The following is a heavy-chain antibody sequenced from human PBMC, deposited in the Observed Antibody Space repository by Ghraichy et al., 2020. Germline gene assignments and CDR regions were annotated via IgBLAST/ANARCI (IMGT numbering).Heavy chain of an antibody. CDR2: IRSDGSNK. Sequence: GESLNISCVMSGFIFTNFDMNWVRQAPGKGLEWVALIRSDGSNKYYADSVKGRFTISRDESKNTLYLQMNSLRAEDTALYYCVREREGGTRQSDYWGQGTQVTVSS. D-gene: IGHD1-26*01. V-gene: IGHV3-30*02. CDR1: GFIFTNFD. J-gene: IGHJ4*02. CDR3: VREREGGTRQSDY.